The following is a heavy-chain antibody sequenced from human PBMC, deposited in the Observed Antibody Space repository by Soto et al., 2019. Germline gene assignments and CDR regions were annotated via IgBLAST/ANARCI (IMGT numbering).Heavy chain of an antibody. V-gene: IGHV4-38-2*01. CDR3: ARSSGYVPGGY. D-gene: IGHD5-12*01. J-gene: IGHJ4*02. CDR1: GYPISRCYS. Sequence: PSETLSLTCAVSGYPISRCYSRGWIWQPPGKWLEWIGIIHHSGSTYYNPSPRSRITISVDTSKNQFSLKMPSVTAADTAVYYCARSSGYVPGGYWGQGILVTVSS. CDR2: IHHSGST.